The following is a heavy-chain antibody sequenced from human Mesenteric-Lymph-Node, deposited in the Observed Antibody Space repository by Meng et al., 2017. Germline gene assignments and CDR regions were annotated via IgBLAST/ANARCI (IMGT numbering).Heavy chain of an antibody. V-gene: IGHV1-18*01. J-gene: IGHJ6*02. D-gene: IGHD2-2*01. CDR1: GYTFSNNG. CDR2: INPGNGVT. CDR3: ARGDCSSNSCYGGGGYYYYGMDV. Sequence: ASVKVSCKASGYTFSNNGINWVRQVPGQGLEWMGWINPGNGVTFYAEKFQGRVDLTADKSTSTAYMELRNLRSDDTAVYYCARGDCSSNSCYGGGGYYYYGMDVWGQGTKVTVSS.